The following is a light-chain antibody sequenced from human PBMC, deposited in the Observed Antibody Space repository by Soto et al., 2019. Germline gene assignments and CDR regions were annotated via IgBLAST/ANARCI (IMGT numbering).Light chain of an antibody. CDR1: QGVSSY. V-gene: IGKV1-9*01. J-gene: IGKJ3*01. CDR2: AAS. CDR3: QQVNSYPLT. Sequence: DIQLTQSPSFLSASVGDRVTITCRASQGVSSYFAWYQQKPGKAPNLLIYAASTLQSGVPSRFSGSGSGTEFTLTISSLQPEDFATYYCQQVNSYPLTFGPGTKVDIK.